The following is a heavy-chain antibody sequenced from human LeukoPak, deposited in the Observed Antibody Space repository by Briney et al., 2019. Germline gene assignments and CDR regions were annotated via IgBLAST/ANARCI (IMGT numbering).Heavy chain of an antibody. V-gene: IGHV3-23*01. J-gene: IGHJ4*02. D-gene: IGHD6-19*01. CDR2: ITTRSGST. CDR1: GFTFSSYA. CDR3: AKEVSWRVAGTMGLDY. Sequence: GGSLRLSCAASGFTFSSYAMSWVRQAPGKGLGWLSTITTRSGSTYYADSVKGRFTISRDNSKNTLYLQMNSLRAEDTAVYYCAKEVSWRVAGTMGLDYWGQGTLVTVSS.